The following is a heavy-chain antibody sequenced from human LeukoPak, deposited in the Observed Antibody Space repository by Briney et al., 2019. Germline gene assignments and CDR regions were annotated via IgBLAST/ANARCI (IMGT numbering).Heavy chain of an antibody. Sequence: GGSLRLSCAASGFTFSDFDLHWVRQASGKGLEWVGRIRSKANNYATTYGASVNGRFTISRDDSKNTAYLQMNSLRAEDTAVYYCARDPRSKGDYWGDFDYWGQGILVTVSS. CDR3: ARDPRSKGDYWGDFDY. CDR2: IRSKANNYAT. D-gene: IGHD4-17*01. CDR1: GFTFSDFD. V-gene: IGHV3-73*01. J-gene: IGHJ4*02.